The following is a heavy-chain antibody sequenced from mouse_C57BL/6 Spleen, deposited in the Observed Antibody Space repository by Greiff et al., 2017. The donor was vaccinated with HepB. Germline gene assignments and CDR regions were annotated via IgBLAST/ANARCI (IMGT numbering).Heavy chain of an antibody. CDR3: ARGRRNGDYDAFAY. J-gene: IGHJ3*01. CDR2: ISDGGSYT. CDR1: GFTFSSYA. V-gene: IGHV5-4*01. D-gene: IGHD2-4*01. Sequence: EVQLVESGGGLVKPGGSLKLSCAASGFTFSSYAMSWVRQTPEKRLEWVATISDGGSYTYYPDNVKGRFTISRDNAKNNLYLQMSHLKSEDTAMYYCARGRRNGDYDAFAYWGQGTLVTVSA.